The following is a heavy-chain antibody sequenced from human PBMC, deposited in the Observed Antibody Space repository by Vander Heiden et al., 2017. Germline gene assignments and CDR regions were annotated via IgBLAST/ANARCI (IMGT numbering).Heavy chain of an antibody. CDR3: AKDLHCSSPSCSTLENDYGMDI. Sequence: QVQLVQSGAEVKTPGASVKVSCRASGYTFTRYDINWVRQATGQGLEWMGWVNPISGGTDYAQQFKGRVTMTRNTSINTVYMELSSLRSEDTAVYFCAKDLHCSSPSCSTLENDYGMDIWGQGTTVTVSS. CDR1: GYTFTRYD. J-gene: IGHJ6*02. V-gene: IGHV1-8*01. CDR2: VNPISGGT. D-gene: IGHD2-2*02.